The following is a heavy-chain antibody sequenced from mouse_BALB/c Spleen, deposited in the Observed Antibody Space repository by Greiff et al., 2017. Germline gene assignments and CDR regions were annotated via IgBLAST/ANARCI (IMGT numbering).Heavy chain of an antibody. CDR1: GFAFSSYD. D-gene: IGHD2-1*01. CDR2: ISSGGGST. V-gene: IGHV5-12-1*01. Sequence: EVKLVESGGGLVKPGGSLKLSCAASGFAFSSYDMSWVRQTPEKRLEWVAYISSGGGSTYYPDTVKGRFTISRDNAKNTLYLQMSSLKSEDTAMYYCARHVGNYYFDYWGQGTTLTVSS. CDR3: ARHVGNYYFDY. J-gene: IGHJ2*01.